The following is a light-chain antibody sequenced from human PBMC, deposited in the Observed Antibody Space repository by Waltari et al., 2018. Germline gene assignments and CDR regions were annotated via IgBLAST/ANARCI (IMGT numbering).Light chain of an antibody. Sequence: DIQMTQSPTSLSASVGDRVTITCRSSQSISRFLNWYQQKPGKAPKLLIYTTSSLQSGVPSRFSGSGSGTDFSLTISSLQPEDFADYYCQQYGSSPQMFGQGTKVEIK. V-gene: IGKV1-39*01. CDR1: QSISRF. CDR2: TTS. CDR3: QQYGSSPQM. J-gene: IGKJ1*01.